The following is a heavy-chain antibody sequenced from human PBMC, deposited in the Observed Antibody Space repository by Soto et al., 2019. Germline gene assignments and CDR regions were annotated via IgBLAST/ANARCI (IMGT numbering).Heavy chain of an antibody. CDR3: AKASGGGWPYYFDS. J-gene: IGHJ4*02. Sequence: EVHLLVSGGGLVQPGGSLRLSCVASGFSFNPYVMAWVRQAPGKGLEWVSAIRSNTAIIYYPDSMRGRFTISRVNSENTIFLQMNSLRVEDSAVYFCAKASGGGWPYYFDSWGQGTLVTVSS. V-gene: IGHV3-23*01. CDR1: GFSFNPYV. CDR2: IRSNTAII. D-gene: IGHD2-15*01.